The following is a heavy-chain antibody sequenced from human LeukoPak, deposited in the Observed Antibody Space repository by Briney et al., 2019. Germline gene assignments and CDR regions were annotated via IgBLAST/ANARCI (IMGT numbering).Heavy chain of an antibody. Sequence: PRGSLRLSCAASGFTFSSYAMSWVRQAPGKGLEWVSDISGSGGSTYYADSVKGRFTISRDKSKSTLYLQMNSLRAEDTAVYYCAKKYNTGLDPWGQGTLVTVSS. CDR3: AKKYNTGLDP. V-gene: IGHV3-23*01. CDR2: ISGSGGST. J-gene: IGHJ5*02. D-gene: IGHD1-14*01. CDR1: GFTFSSYA.